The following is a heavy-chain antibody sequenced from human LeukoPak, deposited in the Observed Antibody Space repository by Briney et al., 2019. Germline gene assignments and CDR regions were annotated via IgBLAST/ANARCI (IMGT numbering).Heavy chain of an antibody. J-gene: IGHJ6*02. CDR2: IIPIFGTA. CDR3: ARDGSLRGGYGMDV. D-gene: IGHD4-23*01. CDR1: GGTFSIYA. Sequence: SVTVSCKASGGTFSIYAISWVRQAPGQGLEWMGGIIPIFGTANYAQKFQGRVTITADESTSTAYMELSSLRSEDTAVYYCARDGSLRGGYGMDVWGQGTTVTVSS. V-gene: IGHV1-69*13.